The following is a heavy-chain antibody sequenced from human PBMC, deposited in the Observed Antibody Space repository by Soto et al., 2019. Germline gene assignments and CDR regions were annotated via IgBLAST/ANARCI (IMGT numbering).Heavy chain of an antibody. J-gene: IGHJ6*03. CDR3: ARVGCSGGSCYRYYYYYMDV. D-gene: IGHD2-15*01. CDR1: GGSFSGYY. V-gene: IGHV4-34*01. Sequence: PSETLSLTCAVYGGSFSGYYWSWIRQPPGKGLEWIGEINHSGSTNYNPSLKSRVTISVDTSKNQFSLKLSSVTAADTAVYYCARVGCSGGSCYRYYYYYMDVWGKGTTVTVSS. CDR2: INHSGST.